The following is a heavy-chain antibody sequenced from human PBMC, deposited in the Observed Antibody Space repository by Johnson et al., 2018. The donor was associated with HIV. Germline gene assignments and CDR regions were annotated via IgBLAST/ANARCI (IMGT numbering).Heavy chain of an antibody. Sequence: VQLVESGGGLVQPGRSLRLSCVASGFTFDDYAMDWVRQAPGKGLEWVSGISWNSGSIGYADSVRGRFTISRDNAKNSLYLQVNSLRADDTALYYCAKDKAVVTALYDAFDIWGQGTMVTVSS. V-gene: IGHV3-9*01. D-gene: IGHD2-21*02. CDR1: GFTFDDYA. CDR2: ISWNSGSI. J-gene: IGHJ3*02. CDR3: AKDKAVVTALYDAFDI.